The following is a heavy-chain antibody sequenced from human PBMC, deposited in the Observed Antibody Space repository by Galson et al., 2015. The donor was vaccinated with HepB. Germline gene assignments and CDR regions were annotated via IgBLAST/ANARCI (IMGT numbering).Heavy chain of an antibody. J-gene: IGHJ3*02. Sequence: SLRLSCAASGFTFSDYYMSWIRQAPGKGLEWVSYISSSSSYTNYADSVKGRFTISIDNAKNSLYLQMNSLRAEDTAVYYCARHSIPEGVGATGGYDAFDIWGQGTMVTVSS. CDR2: ISSSSSYT. V-gene: IGHV3-11*06. D-gene: IGHD1-26*01. CDR1: GFTFSDYY. CDR3: ARHSIPEGVGATGGYDAFDI.